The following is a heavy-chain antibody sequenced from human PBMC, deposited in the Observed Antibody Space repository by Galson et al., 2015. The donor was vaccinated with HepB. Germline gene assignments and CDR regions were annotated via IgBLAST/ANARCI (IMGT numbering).Heavy chain of an antibody. D-gene: IGHD3-10*01. CDR2: IYSGGTT. Sequence: SLRLSCAASGFTVSRIYMSWVRQAPGKGLEWVSVIYSGGTTYYADSVKGRFTISRHNSKNTLYLQMNSLRAEGTAVYYCARDYYGSGSYPYEAFDIWGQGTVVTVSS. CDR3: ARDYYGSGSYPYEAFDI. CDR1: GFTVSRIY. J-gene: IGHJ3*02. V-gene: IGHV3-53*04.